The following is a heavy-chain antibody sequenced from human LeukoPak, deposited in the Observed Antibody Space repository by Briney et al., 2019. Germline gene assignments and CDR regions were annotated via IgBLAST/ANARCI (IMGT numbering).Heavy chain of an antibody. CDR2: IYYSGST. CDR3: ARSKRYSGWYGYIDY. CDR1: GGSFSSYY. V-gene: IGHV4-59*08. Sequence: PSETLSLTCTVSGGSFSSYYWSWIRQPPGKGLEWIGYIYYSGSTNYNPSFKSRVTISLDTSKNQFSLKLNSLTATDTAVYYCARSKRYSGWYGYIDYWGQGTPVTVSS. D-gene: IGHD6-19*01. J-gene: IGHJ4*02.